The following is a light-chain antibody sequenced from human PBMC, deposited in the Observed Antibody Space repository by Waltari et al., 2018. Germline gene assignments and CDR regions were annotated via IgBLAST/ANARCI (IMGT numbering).Light chain of an antibody. Sequence: EIVLTQSPGTVSSSPGDRAPLSCRASQSVRGSLAWYQQKAGQAPRLLIYGSSSRATGIPDRFSGSGSGTDFSLTISRLGTEDVAVYYCQHYVRLPATFGQGTKVEI. J-gene: IGKJ1*01. CDR3: QHYVRLPAT. CDR1: QSVRGS. V-gene: IGKV3-20*01. CDR2: GSS.